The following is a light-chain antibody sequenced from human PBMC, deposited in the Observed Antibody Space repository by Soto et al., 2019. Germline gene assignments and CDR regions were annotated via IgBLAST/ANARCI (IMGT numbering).Light chain of an antibody. Sequence: QSVLTQPPSASCTPGQRVTISCSGGISNIGSNPVYWHQHLPGTAPKLLVYRNNQRPSGVPDRFSDSKSGTSAFLAISGLRSEDEADYYCAAWDDRLSAYVFGHGTKVTAL. CDR2: RNN. V-gene: IGLV1-47*01. J-gene: IGLJ1*01. CDR3: AAWDDRLSAYV. CDR1: ISNIGSNP.